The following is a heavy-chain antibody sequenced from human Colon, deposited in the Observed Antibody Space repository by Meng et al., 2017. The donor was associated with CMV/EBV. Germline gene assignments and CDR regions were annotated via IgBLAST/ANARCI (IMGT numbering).Heavy chain of an antibody. Sequence: GSLKISCTASGFTFNSFALSWVRQPPGKGLQWVSAVTGSGASTYYADSVKGRFTISRDNSKNTLFLQMNGLRAEDTAVYYCAKAGGYSYTTGPRDWGQGTLVTVSS. CDR1: GFTFNSFA. CDR2: VTGSGAST. J-gene: IGHJ4*02. CDR3: AKAGGYSYTTGPRD. D-gene: IGHD5-18*01. V-gene: IGHV3-23*01.